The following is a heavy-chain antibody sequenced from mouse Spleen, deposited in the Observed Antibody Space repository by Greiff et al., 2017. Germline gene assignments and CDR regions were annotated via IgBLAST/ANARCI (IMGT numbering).Heavy chain of an antibody. V-gene: IGHV1-39*01. CDR1: GYSFTGYN. J-gene: IGHJ4*01. Sequence: EVKLVESGPELEKPGASVKISCKASGYSFTGYNMNWVKQSNGKSLEWIGNIDPYYGVTSYNQKFKGKATLTVDKSSSTAYMQLKSLTSEDSAVYYCARNHYYGPFYAMDYWGQGTSVTVSS. CDR3: ARNHYYGPFYAMDY. D-gene: IGHD1-2*01. CDR2: IDPYYGVT.